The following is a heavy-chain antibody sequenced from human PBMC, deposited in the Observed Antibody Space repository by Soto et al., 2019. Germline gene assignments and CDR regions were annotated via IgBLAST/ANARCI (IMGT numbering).Heavy chain of an antibody. J-gene: IGHJ5*02. Sequence: SETLSLTCTVSGGSISSSSYYWGWIRQPPGKGLEWIGSMYYSGTTYYNPSLKSRVTISVDTSKNQLSLKLSSVTAADTAVYFCARQRLFAVVIHWFDPWGQGTLVT. CDR2: MYYSGTT. CDR1: GGSISSSSYY. D-gene: IGHD3-3*01. V-gene: IGHV4-39*01. CDR3: ARQRLFAVVIHWFDP.